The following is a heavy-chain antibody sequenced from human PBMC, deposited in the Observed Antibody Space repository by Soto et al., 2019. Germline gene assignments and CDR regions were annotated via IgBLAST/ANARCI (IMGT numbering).Heavy chain of an antibody. V-gene: IGHV3-23*01. Sequence: PGGSLRLSCGASGFSVKRYWMHWVRQAPGKGLEWVSAISGSGGSTYYADSVKGRFTISRDNSKNTLYLQMNSLRAEDTAVYYCAKGGVGQQLVHNWFDPWGQGTLVTVSS. D-gene: IGHD6-13*01. CDR1: GFSVKRYW. J-gene: IGHJ5*02. CDR3: AKGGVGQQLVHNWFDP. CDR2: ISGSGGST.